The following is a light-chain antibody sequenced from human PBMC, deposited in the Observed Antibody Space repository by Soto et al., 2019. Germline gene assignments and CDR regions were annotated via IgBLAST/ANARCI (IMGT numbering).Light chain of an antibody. CDR2: GAS. CDR1: QSVSSNN. CDR3: QQYGRSPFT. J-gene: IGKJ3*01. Sequence: EIVLTQSPGTLSLSPGDRATLSCRASQSVSSNNLAWYQQRPGQAPRVVIYGASTRATGIPERFSGSGSGTDFPLTISRLEPEDFAVYYCQQYGRSPFTFGPGTKVDIK. V-gene: IGKV3-20*01.